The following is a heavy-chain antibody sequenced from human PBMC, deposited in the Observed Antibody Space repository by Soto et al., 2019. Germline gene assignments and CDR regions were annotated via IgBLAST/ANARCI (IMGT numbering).Heavy chain of an antibody. D-gene: IGHD2-15*01. CDR3: AKAAGYSPRGYFDY. J-gene: IGHJ4*02. CDR1: GFTFSSYA. CDR2: ISVSGGRT. Sequence: GGSLRLSCAASGFTFSSYALSWFRQAPGRGLEWVSSISVSGGRTYYADSVRGRFAISRDDSENTLYLQMTSLSDEDTAIYYCAKAAGYSPRGYFDYWGQGT. V-gene: IGHV3-23*01.